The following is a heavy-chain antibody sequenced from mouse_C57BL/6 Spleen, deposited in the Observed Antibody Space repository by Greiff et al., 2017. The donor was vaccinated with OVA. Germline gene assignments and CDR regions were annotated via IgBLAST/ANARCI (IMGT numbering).Heavy chain of an antibody. D-gene: IGHD1-1*01. CDR2: IDPETGGT. J-gene: IGHJ2*01. V-gene: IGHV1-15*01. CDR3: TRSRPEGLLRGYFDY. CDR1: GYTFTDYE. Sequence: VQLQQSGAELVRPGASVTLSCKASGYTFTDYEMHWVKQTPVHGLEWIGAIDPETGGTAYNQKFKGKAILTADKSSSTAYMELRSLTSEDSALYFCTRSRPEGLLRGYFDYWGQGATLTVSS.